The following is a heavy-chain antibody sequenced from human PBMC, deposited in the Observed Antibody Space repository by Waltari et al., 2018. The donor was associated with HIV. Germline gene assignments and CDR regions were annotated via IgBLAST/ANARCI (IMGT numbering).Heavy chain of an antibody. D-gene: IGHD6-25*01. J-gene: IGHJ4*02. CDR3: VRDDPGFLPIDY. CDR2: VRRGTNDK. CDR1: GFTFGHYS. V-gene: IGHV3-21*02. Sequence: EVQLVESGGGLVEPGESLILSCVASGFTFGHYSFNWVRQTPGGKLEWVSSVRRGTNDKYYADSIRGRFTIFRDDAKSSLFLLMNRLRVEDTAVYFCVRDDPGFLPIDYWGQGTLVTVS.